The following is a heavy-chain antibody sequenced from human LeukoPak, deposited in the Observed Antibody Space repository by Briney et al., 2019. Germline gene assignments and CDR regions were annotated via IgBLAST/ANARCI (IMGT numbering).Heavy chain of an antibody. CDR3: ARGYSSGRFDY. D-gene: IGHD6-19*01. CDR2: IIPIFGTA. CDR1: GGTFSSYA. V-gene: IGHV1-69*06. J-gene: IGHJ4*02. Sequence: ASVKVSCKASGGTFSSYAISWVRQAPGQGLEWMGGIIPIFGTANYAQKFQGRVTITADKSTSTAYMELSSLRSEDTAVYYCARGYSSGRFDYWGQGTLVTVSS.